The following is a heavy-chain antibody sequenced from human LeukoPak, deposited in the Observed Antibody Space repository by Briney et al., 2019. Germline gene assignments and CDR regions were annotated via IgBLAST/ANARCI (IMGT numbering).Heavy chain of an antibody. D-gene: IGHD3-22*01. CDR1: GFTFSSYA. V-gene: IGHV3-23*01. CDR3: AKTQYYYDSSGYYHLIDY. J-gene: IGHJ4*02. CDR2: ISGSGGST. Sequence: GGSLRLSCAASGFTFSSYAMSWVRQAPGKGLEWVSAISGSGGSTYYADSVKGRITISKDKSKTTLYLQMNSLRAEDTAVYYCAKTQYYYDSSGYYHLIDYWGQGTLVTVSS.